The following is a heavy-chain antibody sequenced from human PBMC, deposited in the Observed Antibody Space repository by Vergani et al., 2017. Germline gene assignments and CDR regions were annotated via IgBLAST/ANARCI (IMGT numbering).Heavy chain of an antibody. J-gene: IGHJ4*02. Sequence: QVQLVESGGGVVQPGRSLRLSCAASGFTFSSYAMHWVRQAPGKGLEWVAVISYDGSNKYYADSVKGRFTISRDNSKNTLYLQMNSLRAEDTDVYYCARDKSFWGRRTTVTFDYWGQGTLVTVSS. D-gene: IGHD4-17*01. CDR1: GFTFSSYA. V-gene: IGHV3-30*04. CDR3: ARDKSFWGRRTTVTFDY. CDR2: ISYDGSNK.